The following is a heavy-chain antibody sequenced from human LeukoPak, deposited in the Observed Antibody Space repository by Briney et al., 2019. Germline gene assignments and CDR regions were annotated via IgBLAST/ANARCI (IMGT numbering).Heavy chain of an antibody. D-gene: IGHD2-2*01. V-gene: IGHV3-23*01. CDR1: GFTFSSYS. CDR3: AKSKVTQFTSTDY. Sequence: GGSLRLSCAASGFTFSSYSMNWVRQAPGKGLEWVSAISGSGGSTYYADSVKGRFTISRDNSKNTLYLQMNRLRAEDTAVYYCAKSKVTQFTSTDYWGQGTLVTVSS. J-gene: IGHJ4*02. CDR2: ISGSGGST.